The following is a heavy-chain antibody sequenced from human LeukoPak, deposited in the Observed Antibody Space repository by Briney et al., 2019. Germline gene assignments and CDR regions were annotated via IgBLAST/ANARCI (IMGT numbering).Heavy chain of an antibody. CDR2: INPNSGGT. CDR3: ARDGLYYYGSGIPSYYFDY. V-gene: IGHV1-2*02. Sequence: GASVKVSCKASGYTFTGYYMHWVRQAPGQGLEWMGWINPNSGGTNYAQKFQGRVTMTRDTSISTAYMELSRLRSDDTAVYYCARDGLYYYGSGIPSYYFDYWGQGTLVTVSS. J-gene: IGHJ4*02. D-gene: IGHD3-10*01. CDR1: GYTFTGYY.